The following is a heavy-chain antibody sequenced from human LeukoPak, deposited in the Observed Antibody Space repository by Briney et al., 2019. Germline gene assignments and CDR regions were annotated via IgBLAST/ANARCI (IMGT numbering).Heavy chain of an antibody. D-gene: IGHD5-12*01. V-gene: IGHV4-34*01. Sequence: GSLRLSCAASGFTFSSYSMNWVRQPPGKGLEWIGEINHSGSTNYNPSLKSRVTISVDTSKNQFSLKLSSVTAADTAVYYCARGRNAPRLATKLYYFDYWGQGTLVTVSS. J-gene: IGHJ4*02. CDR2: INHSGST. CDR1: GFTFSSYS. CDR3: ARGRNAPRLATKLYYFDY.